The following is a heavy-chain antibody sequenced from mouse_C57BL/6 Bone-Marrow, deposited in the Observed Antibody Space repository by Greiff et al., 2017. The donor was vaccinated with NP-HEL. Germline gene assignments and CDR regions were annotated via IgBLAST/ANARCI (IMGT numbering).Heavy chain of an antibody. CDR2: ISNGGGST. J-gene: IGHJ3*01. Sequence: EVKLVESGGGLVQPGGSLKLSCAASGFTFSDYYMYWVRQTPEKRLEWVAYISNGGGSTYYPDTVKGRFTISRDNAKNTLYLQMSRLKSEDTAMYYCARLYSNYGWFAYWGQGTLVTVSA. CDR1: GFTFSDYY. V-gene: IGHV5-12*01. D-gene: IGHD2-5*01. CDR3: ARLYSNYGWFAY.